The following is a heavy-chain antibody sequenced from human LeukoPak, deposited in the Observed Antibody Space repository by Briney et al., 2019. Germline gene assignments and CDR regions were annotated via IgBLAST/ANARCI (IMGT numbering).Heavy chain of an antibody. J-gene: IGHJ4*02. D-gene: IGHD2-15*01. CDR2: IKQDGREK. Sequence: PGGSLRLSCAASGFTFSSYWMSWVRQAPGKGLEWVANIKQDGREKYYVDPVKGRFTISRDNAKSSMYLQMNSLRVEDTAVYYCARDRMTFDYWGQGTLVTVSS. CDR1: GFTFSSYW. CDR3: ARDRMTFDY. V-gene: IGHV3-7*01.